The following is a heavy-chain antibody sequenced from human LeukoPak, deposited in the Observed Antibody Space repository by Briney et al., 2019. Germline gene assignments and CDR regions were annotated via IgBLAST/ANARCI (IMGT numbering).Heavy chain of an antibody. V-gene: IGHV1-2*02. CDR2: INPNSGGT. D-gene: IGHD6-13*01. CDR1: GYTFIDYH. J-gene: IGHJ5*02. CDR3: ARGRSSSWYNWFDP. Sequence: ASVKVSCKASGYTFIDYHIHWVRQAPGQGLEWMGWINPNSGGTNYALKFQGRVTMTRDTSIRTAYMELSRLRSDDTAVYYCARGRSSSWYNWFDPWGQGTLVTVSS.